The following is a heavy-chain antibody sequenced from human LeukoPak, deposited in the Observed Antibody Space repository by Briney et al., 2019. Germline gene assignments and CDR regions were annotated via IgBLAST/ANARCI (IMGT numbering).Heavy chain of an antibody. CDR1: GFTFSNPV. CDR3: ARESYGSGHCAAFGI. Sequence: GSLRLSCAASGFTFSNPVMHWVRQAPGKGLEWVAGISDDGSSEHYADSVKGRFTISRDNSDNTLYVQMDSLRVEDTAVYYCARESYGSGHCAAFGIWGQGTLVTVSS. J-gene: IGHJ3*02. D-gene: IGHD3-16*01. CDR2: ISDDGSSE. V-gene: IGHV3-30*04.